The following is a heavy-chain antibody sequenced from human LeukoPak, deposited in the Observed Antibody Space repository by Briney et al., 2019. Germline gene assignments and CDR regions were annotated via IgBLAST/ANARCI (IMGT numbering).Heavy chain of an antibody. D-gene: IGHD6-13*01. CDR3: AKDGRVEQQLYYFDY. CDR1: GFTFSSYW. CDR2: IKQDGSEK. V-gene: IGHV3-7*03. J-gene: IGHJ4*02. Sequence: PGGSLRLSCAASGFTFSSYWMSWVRQAPGKGLEWVANIKQDGSEKYYVDSVKGRFTISRDNAKNSLYLQMNSLRAEDTAIYYCAKDGRVEQQLYYFDYWGQGTLVTVSS.